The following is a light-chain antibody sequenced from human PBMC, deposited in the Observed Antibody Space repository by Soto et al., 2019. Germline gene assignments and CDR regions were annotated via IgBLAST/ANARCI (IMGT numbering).Light chain of an antibody. Sequence: EIVLTQSPATLSLSPGERDTLSCRASQSVSSYLAWYQQKPGQAPRLLISDASNRDTGIPARFSGKGSGTDFTLTISSLEPEDFAVDYCQQRSNWPSYTFGQGTKLVIK. V-gene: IGKV3-11*01. CDR2: DAS. J-gene: IGKJ2*01. CDR3: QQRSNWPSYT. CDR1: QSVSSY.